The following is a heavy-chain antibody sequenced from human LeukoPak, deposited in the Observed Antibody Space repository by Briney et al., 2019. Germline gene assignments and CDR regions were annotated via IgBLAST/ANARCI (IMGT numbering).Heavy chain of an antibody. J-gene: IGHJ4*02. CDR2: ITPFFGTS. CDR1: GGTFNDFA. V-gene: IGHV1-69*05. Sequence: GASVTVSCKASGGTFNDFAFSWVRQAPGPGLEWMGGITPFFGTSKYAQKFQGRVTITTDESTGTVYMELSSLRSDDTAVYYCASGNWNYVLGSWGQGTLVTVSS. CDR3: ASGNWNYVLGS. D-gene: IGHD1-7*01.